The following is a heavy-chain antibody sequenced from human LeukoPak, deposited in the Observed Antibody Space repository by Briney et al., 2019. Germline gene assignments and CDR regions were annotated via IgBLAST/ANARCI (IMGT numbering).Heavy chain of an antibody. Sequence: SETLSLTCTVSGASIRSYYWSWIRQPAGKGLEWIGRISPSGTTHYNPSLGSRVTMSVDTSKNYFSLRLSSVTAADTAVYYCARDFYASGFYFWFDPWGQGMLVTVSS. J-gene: IGHJ5*02. CDR3: ARDFYASGFYFWFDP. D-gene: IGHD2/OR15-2a*01. CDR1: GASIRSYY. V-gene: IGHV4-4*07. CDR2: ISPSGTT.